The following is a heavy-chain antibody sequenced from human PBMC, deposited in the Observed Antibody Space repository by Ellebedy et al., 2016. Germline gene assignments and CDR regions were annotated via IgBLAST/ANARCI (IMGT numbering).Heavy chain of an antibody. D-gene: IGHD6-19*01. CDR2: VSYDESNK. CDR1: GFTFSSYG. Sequence: GGSLRLSCAASGFTFSSYGMHWVRQAPGKGLEWVAIVSYDESNKYYADSVKGRFTISRDNSKNTVFLQMNSLRAEDTAVYYCARVEGASGWYDFDYWGQGTLVTVSS. J-gene: IGHJ4*02. V-gene: IGHV3-30*03. CDR3: ARVEGASGWYDFDY.